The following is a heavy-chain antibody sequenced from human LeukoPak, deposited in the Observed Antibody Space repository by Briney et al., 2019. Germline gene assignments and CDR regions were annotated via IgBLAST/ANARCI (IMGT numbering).Heavy chain of an antibody. CDR1: GFTFTNAW. CDR2: IKSKADGETI. D-gene: IGHD1-20*01. V-gene: IGHV3-15*07. Sequence: GGSLRLSCAASGFTFTNAWMNWVRQAPGKGLEWVGRIKSKADGETIDYAAPVKGRFTFSRDDSKNMLYLQMNSLKSEDTAVYYCSTLTSRGLSDSWGQGTLITVSS. CDR3: STLTSRGLSDS. J-gene: IGHJ4*02.